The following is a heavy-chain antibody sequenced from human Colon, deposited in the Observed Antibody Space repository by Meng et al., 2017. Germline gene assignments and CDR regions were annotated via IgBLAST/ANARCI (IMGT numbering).Heavy chain of an antibody. CDR1: GDSIGNSKW. Sequence: QLPRQWSGPRLVTPAGTPPLACAVSGDSIGNSKWWSWLRHSPGKGLEWIGEISNSGKTVYSPSLKSRVTISLDKSSNHFSLTLSPVTAADTAIYFCARERMRELGLFDYWGQGALVTVSS. D-gene: IGHD7-27*01. CDR2: ISNSGKT. J-gene: IGHJ4*02. CDR3: ARERMRELGLFDY. V-gene: IGHV4-4*01.